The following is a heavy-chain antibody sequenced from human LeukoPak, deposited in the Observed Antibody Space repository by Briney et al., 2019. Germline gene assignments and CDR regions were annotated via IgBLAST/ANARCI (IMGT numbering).Heavy chain of an antibody. CDR2: ISGSGDSK. CDR1: GFTFSSYG. Sequence: GGSLRLSCAASGFTFSSYGRSWVRQAPGKGLEWVSAISGSGDSKYSADSVKGRFTFSRDNSKNTLYLQMNSLRAEDTALYYCARMSWSGVTYWGQGTLVTVSS. V-gene: IGHV3-23*01. D-gene: IGHD3-3*01. CDR3: ARMSWSGVTY. J-gene: IGHJ4*02.